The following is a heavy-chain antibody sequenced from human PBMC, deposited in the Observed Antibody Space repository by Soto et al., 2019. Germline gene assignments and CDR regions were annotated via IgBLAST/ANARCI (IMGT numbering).Heavy chain of an antibody. J-gene: IGHJ6*02. V-gene: IGHV4-39*01. CDR2: IYYSGST. D-gene: IGHD5-18*01. Sequence: PSETLSLTCTVSGGSISSSSYYWGWIRQPPGKGLEWIGSIYYSGSTYYNPSLKSRVTISVDTSKNQFSLKLSSVTAADTAVYYCARCYSVLTAMVRRWDYYYGMDVWGQGTTVTVSS. CDR1: GGSISSSSYY. CDR3: ARCYSVLTAMVRRWDYYYGMDV.